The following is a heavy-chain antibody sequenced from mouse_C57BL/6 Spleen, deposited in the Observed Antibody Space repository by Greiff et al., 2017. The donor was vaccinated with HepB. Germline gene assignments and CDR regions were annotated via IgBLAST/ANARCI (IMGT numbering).Heavy chain of an antibody. J-gene: IGHJ2*01. CDR3: ARNKGDNYYGSSFFDY. CDR1: GFSLTSYA. V-gene: IGHV2-9-1*01. CDR2: IWTGGGT. Sequence: VMLVESGPGLVAPSQSLSITCTVSGFSLTSYAISWVRQPPGKGLEWLGVIWTGGGTNYNSALKSRLSISKDNSKSQVFLKMNSLQTDDTARYYCARNKGDNYYGSSFFDYWGQGTTLTVSS. D-gene: IGHD1-1*01.